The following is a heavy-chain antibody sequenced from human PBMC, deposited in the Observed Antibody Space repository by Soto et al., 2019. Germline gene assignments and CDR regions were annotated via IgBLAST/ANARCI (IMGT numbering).Heavy chain of an antibody. V-gene: IGHV1-69*01. Sequence: QVQLVQSGAEVKKPGSSVKVSCKASGGTFSSYAISWVRQAPGQGLEWMGGTIPIFGTANYAQKFQGRVTITADESTSTAYMELSSLRSEDTAVYYCARDTAGGAMVRGRSRWFDPWGQGTLVTVSS. D-gene: IGHD3-10*01. J-gene: IGHJ5*02. CDR3: ARDTAGGAMVRGRSRWFDP. CDR2: TIPIFGTA. CDR1: GGTFSSYA.